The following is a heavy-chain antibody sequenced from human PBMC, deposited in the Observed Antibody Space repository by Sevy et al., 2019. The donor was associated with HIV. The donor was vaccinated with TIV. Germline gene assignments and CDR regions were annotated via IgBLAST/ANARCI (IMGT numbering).Heavy chain of an antibody. J-gene: IGHJ4*02. D-gene: IGHD3-22*01. CDR2: ISGSGGTT. Sequence: GGSLRLSCAASGFTFTNYAMNWVRQAPGKGLEWVSAISGSGGTTYYADSVQGRFTISRDKSKNTLYLQMNSLRAEDTAVYYCAKDSYFDNTLFDYWGQGTLVTVSS. CDR3: AKDSYFDNTLFDY. CDR1: GFTFTNYA. V-gene: IGHV3-23*01.